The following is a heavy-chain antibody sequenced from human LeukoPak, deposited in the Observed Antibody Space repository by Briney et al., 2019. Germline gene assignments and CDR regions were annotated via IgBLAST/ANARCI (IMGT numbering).Heavy chain of an antibody. CDR2: ISSSGETT. J-gene: IGHJ5*02. CDR1: GFTFSSYE. V-gene: IGHV3-48*03. Sequence: GGSLRLSCAASGFTFSSYEINWVRQAPGKGLEWVSYISSSGETTSYADSVKGRFTISTDNAKNSLYWQVNTLRAEDTALYYWAISGFPWGQGTLVTVSS. CDR3: AISGFP.